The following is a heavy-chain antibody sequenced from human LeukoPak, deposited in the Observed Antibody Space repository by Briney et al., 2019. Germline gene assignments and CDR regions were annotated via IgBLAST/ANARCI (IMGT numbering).Heavy chain of an antibody. CDR2: ISSSSSYI. V-gene: IGHV3-21*01. CDR1: GSTFSSYS. D-gene: IGHD6-19*01. Sequence: GGSLRLSCAASGSTFSSYSMNWVRQAPGKGLEWVSSISSSSSYIYYADSVKGRFTISRDNVKNSLYLQMNSLRAEDTAVYYCARDRGSSGWYTYSAPTPFDYWGQGTLVTVSS. J-gene: IGHJ4*02. CDR3: ARDRGSSGWYTYSAPTPFDY.